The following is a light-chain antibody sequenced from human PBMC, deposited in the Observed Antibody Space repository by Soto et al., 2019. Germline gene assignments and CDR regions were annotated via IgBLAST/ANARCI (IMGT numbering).Light chain of an antibody. Sequence: DIQMTQSPSTLSASVGDRVTITCRASQSISSWLAWYQQKPGKAPKLLIYKASSLESGVPSSFSGSGSGTEFTLTISSLQPDDFATYYGQQYNSLWTFGQGTKVEIK. CDR1: QSISSW. CDR2: KAS. J-gene: IGKJ1*01. CDR3: QQYNSLWT. V-gene: IGKV1-5*03.